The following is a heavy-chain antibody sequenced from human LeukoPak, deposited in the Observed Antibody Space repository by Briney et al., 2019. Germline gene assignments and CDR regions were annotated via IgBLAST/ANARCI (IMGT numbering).Heavy chain of an antibody. D-gene: IGHD2-8*01. CDR1: GYTFSRFG. V-gene: IGHV1-18*01. J-gene: IGHJ5*02. Sequence: GASVRVSFKTSGYTFSRFGISWVRQAPGQGLEWMGWISGYDGNTNYPQRLQGRVTIATDTSTSTAYMELRNLRSDDTAVYYCARESSNGWFDPWGQGTLVTVSS. CDR3: ARESSNGWFDP. CDR2: ISGYDGNT.